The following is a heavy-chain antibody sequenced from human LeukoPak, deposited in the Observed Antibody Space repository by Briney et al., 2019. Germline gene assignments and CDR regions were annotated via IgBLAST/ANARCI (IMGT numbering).Heavy chain of an antibody. V-gene: IGHV4-30-4*08. D-gene: IGHD5-24*01. CDR1: GGSISSSSYY. J-gene: IGHJ4*02. CDR3: ARDRDGYNFIDY. CDR2: IYYSGST. Sequence: SETLSLTCTVSGGSISSSSYYWGWIRQPPGKGLEWIGYIYYSGSTYYNPSLKSRITISVDTSKNQFSLKLSSVTAADTAVYYCARDRDGYNFIDYWGQGTLVTVSS.